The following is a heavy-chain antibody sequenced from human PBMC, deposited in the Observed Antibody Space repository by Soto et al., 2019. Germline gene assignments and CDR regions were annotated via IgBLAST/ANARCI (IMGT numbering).Heavy chain of an antibody. CDR2: LSGSDDYT. J-gene: IGHJ5*02. V-gene: IGHV3-23*01. CDR1: GFTFSNFV. D-gene: IGHD6-19*01. CDR3: AKSSRQEASASQAFFDL. Sequence: GSLRRSCAASGFTFSNFVMTWVRQAPGEWLEWVSSLSGSDDYTYYADSVKGRFTISRDNARNTLFLHMNNLRVDDTAVSSCAKSSRQEASASQAFFDLWGLGTMVSVSS.